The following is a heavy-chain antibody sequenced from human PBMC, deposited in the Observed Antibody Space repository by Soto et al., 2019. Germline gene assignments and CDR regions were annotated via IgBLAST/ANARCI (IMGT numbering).Heavy chain of an antibody. CDR3: ARSLGWYAFDY. V-gene: IGHV4-4*02. CDR1: GVSIGSNYY. CDR2: MSHIGSV. J-gene: IGHJ4*02. Sequence: QVLLQESGPGLVQPSGTLSLSCVVSGVSIGSNYYWGWVRQPPGKGLEWLGDMSHIGSVNYNPSLKSRVPISMDKSQNQFSLKLDSMTAADTAVYYCARSLGWYAFDYWGQGTLVIVSS. D-gene: IGHD6-19*01.